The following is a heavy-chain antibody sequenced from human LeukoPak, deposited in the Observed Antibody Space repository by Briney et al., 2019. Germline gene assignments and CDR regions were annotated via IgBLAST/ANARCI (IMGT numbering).Heavy chain of an antibody. J-gene: IGHJ3*02. CDR1: GGSISSSNW. D-gene: IGHD6-19*01. CDR2: IYHSGST. CDR3: ARDLRVAVAGNDASDI. Sequence: PSETLSLTCAVSGGSISSSNWWSWVRQPPGKGLEWIGEIYHSGSTNYNPSLKSRVAISVDKSKNQFSLKLNSVTAADTAVYYCARDLRVAVAGNDASDIWGQGTMVTVSS. V-gene: IGHV4-4*02.